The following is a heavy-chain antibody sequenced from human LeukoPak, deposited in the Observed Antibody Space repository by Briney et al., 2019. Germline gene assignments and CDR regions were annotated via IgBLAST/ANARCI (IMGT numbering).Heavy chain of an antibody. Sequence: GASVKVSRKASGYTFTGYYMHWVRQAPGQGLEWMGWINPNSGGTNYAQKFQGRVTMTRDTSISTAYMEPSRLRSDDTAVYHCARGHLEYYDILTGFDCWGQGTLVTVSS. CDR2: INPNSGGT. CDR3: ARGHLEYYDILTGFDC. CDR1: GYTFTGYY. D-gene: IGHD3-9*01. J-gene: IGHJ5*01. V-gene: IGHV1-2*02.